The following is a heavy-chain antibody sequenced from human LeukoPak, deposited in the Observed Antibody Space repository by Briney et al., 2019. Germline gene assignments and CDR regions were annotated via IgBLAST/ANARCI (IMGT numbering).Heavy chain of an antibody. J-gene: IGHJ5*02. CDR1: GYTLTELS. CDR2: FDPEDGET. V-gene: IGHV1-24*01. Sequence: ASVKVSCKVSGYTLTELSMHWVRQAPGKGLEWMGGFDPEDGETIYAQKFQGRVTMTEDTSTDTAYMELSSLRSEDTAVYYCATGRKSIAAPHPTGFDPWGQGTLVTVSS. CDR3: ATGRKSIAAPHPTGFDP. D-gene: IGHD6-6*01.